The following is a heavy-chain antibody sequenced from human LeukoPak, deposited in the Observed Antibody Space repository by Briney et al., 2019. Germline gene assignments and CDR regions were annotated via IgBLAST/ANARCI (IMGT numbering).Heavy chain of an antibody. V-gene: IGHV3-48*03. CDR2: ISSSGSTI. CDR3: ARAPTKFRRDWFDP. D-gene: IGHD3-9*01. J-gene: IGHJ5*02. CDR1: EFTFSSYE. Sequence: PGGSLGLSCAASEFTFSSYEMNWIRQAPGKGLEWVSYISSSGSTIYYADSVKGRFTISRDNAKNSLYLQMNNLRVEDTAVYYCARAPTKFRRDWFDPWGQGTLVTVSS.